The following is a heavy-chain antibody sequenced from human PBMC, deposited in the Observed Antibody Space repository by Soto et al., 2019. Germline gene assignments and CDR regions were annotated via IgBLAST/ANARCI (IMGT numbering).Heavy chain of an antibody. CDR2: MYYSGST. V-gene: IGHV4-59*01. D-gene: IGHD3-3*01. Sequence: SETLSLTCTVSGGSITSYHWSWIPQPPGKGLEWIAYMYYSGSTNYNPSLKSRVTILVDTSKNQFSLDLSSVTAADTAVYYCARYDFSSGYFDYWGQGTPVTVSS. CDR1: GGSITSYH. CDR3: ARYDFSSGYFDY. J-gene: IGHJ4*02.